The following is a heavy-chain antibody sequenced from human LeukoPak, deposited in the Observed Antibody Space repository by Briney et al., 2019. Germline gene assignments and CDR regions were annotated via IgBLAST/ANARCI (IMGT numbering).Heavy chain of an antibody. Sequence: PGGSLRLSCAASGFTFSSYWMHWVRQAPGKGLVWVSRINSDGSSTSYADSVKGRFTISRDNAKNTLYLRMNSLRAEDTAVYYCARGYYSSSWYSGWFDPWGQGTLVTVSS. V-gene: IGHV3-74*01. J-gene: IGHJ5*02. CDR3: ARGYYSSSWYSGWFDP. CDR1: GFTFSSYW. D-gene: IGHD6-13*01. CDR2: INSDGSST.